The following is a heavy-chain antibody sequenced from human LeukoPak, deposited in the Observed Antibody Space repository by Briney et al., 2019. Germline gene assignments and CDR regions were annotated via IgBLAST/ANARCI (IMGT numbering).Heavy chain of an antibody. CDR2: IYHSGST. J-gene: IGHJ4*02. Sequence: SETLSLTCTASGYSISSGYYWGWIRQPPGKGLEWIGSIYHSGSTYYNPSLKSRVTISVDTSKNQFSLKLSSVTAADTAVYYCARPLLYCSSTSCPVGYWGQGTLVTVSS. V-gene: IGHV4-38-2*02. CDR3: ARPLLYCSSTSCPVGY. D-gene: IGHD2-2*01. CDR1: GYSISSGYY.